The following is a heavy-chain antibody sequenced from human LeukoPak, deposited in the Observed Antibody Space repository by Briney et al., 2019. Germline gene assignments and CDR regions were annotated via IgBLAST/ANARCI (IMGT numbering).Heavy chain of an antibody. CDR2: VNHSGST. V-gene: IGHV4-34*01. Sequence: PSETLSLTCAVYGGSFSGHYWSWIRQPPGKGLEWIGEVNHSGSTNYNPSLKSRVTISVDTSKNQFSLKLSSVTAADTAVYYCARRDSCSSTSCYARGYYYYGMDVWGKGTTVTVSS. CDR3: ARRDSCSSTSCYARGYYYYGMDV. D-gene: IGHD2-2*01. J-gene: IGHJ6*04. CDR1: GGSFSGHY.